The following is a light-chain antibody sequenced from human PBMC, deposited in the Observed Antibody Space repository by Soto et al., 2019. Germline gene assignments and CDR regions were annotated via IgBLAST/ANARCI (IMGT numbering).Light chain of an antibody. CDR2: GAS. V-gene: IGKV3-15*01. CDR1: QSVSSN. CDR3: QQYNNLPPWT. Sequence: EIVMTQSPATLSVSPGERATLSCRASQSVSSNLALYQQKPGQAPRLLIYGASTRATGIPARFSGSGSGTEFTLTISSLQSEDFAVYYCQQYNNLPPWTFGQGTKVEIK. J-gene: IGKJ1*01.